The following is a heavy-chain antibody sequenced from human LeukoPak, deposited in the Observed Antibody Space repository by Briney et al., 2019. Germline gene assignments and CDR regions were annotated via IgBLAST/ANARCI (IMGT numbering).Heavy chain of an antibody. CDR1: GFTFDNYA. CDR3: AKGTKVIVVDNYFDY. Sequence: GGSLRLSCAASGFTFDNYAMSWVRQAPGKGLEWVSAISGNGGGTYYADSVKGRFTISRDNSKNTLYLQMKSLRAEDTAVYYCAKGTKVIVVDNYFDYWGQGTLVTVSS. V-gene: IGHV3-23*01. J-gene: IGHJ4*02. D-gene: IGHD3-22*01. CDR2: ISGNGGGT.